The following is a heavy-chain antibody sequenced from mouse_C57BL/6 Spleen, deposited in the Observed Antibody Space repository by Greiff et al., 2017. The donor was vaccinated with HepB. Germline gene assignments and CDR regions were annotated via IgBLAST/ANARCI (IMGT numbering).Heavy chain of an antibody. J-gene: IGHJ3*01. D-gene: IGHD2-4*01. CDR1: GFTFSSYA. CDR3: ARDDDYDAY. Sequence: EVKLMESGGGLVKPGGSLKLSCAASGFTFSSYAMSWVRQTPEKRLEWVATISDGGSYTYYPDNVKGRFTISRDNAKNNLYLQMSHLKSEDTAMYYCARDDDYDAYWGQGTLVTVSA. CDR2: ISDGGSYT. V-gene: IGHV5-4*01.